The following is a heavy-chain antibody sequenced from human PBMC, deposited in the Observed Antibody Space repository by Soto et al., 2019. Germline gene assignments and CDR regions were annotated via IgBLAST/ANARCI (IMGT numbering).Heavy chain of an antibody. CDR1: GYTFTTST. CDR3: ARGSGKIIKYYDLVPGYSAPAFDY. D-gene: IGHD3-9*01. CDR2: INAGNGHT. V-gene: IGHV1-3*01. Sequence: QVQLVQSGAEVKKPGASVKVSCQASGYTFTTSTMHWVRQAPGQRLEWMGWINAGNGHTKYSQKFQGRVTITRDTSANTAYMELSSLTSEDTAVSYCARGSGKIIKYYDLVPGYSAPAFDYWGQGTLVTVSS. J-gene: IGHJ4*02.